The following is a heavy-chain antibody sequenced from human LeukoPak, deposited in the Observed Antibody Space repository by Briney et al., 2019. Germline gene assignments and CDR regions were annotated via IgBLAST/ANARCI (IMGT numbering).Heavy chain of an antibody. D-gene: IGHD5-12*01. CDR1: GGSFSGYY. J-gene: IGHJ5*02. CDR3: ARGGYSGYDFWFDP. CDR2: INHSGST. Sequence: PSETLSLTCAVYGGSFSGYYWSWICQPPGKGLEWIGEINHSGSTNYNPSLKSRVTISVDTSKNQFSLKLSSVTAADTAVYYCARGGYSGYDFWFDPWGQGTLVTVSS. V-gene: IGHV4-34*01.